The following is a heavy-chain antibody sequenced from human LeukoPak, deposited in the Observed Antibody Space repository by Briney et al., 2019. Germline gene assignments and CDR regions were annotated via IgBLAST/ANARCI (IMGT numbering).Heavy chain of an antibody. V-gene: IGHV3-30-3*01. CDR1: GFNFSSYA. CDR2: ISYDGSKK. CDR3: AREIPDIVVVVAATRFDP. D-gene: IGHD2-15*01. Sequence: PGRSLRLSCAASGFNFSSYAMHWVRQAPGKGLEWVAVISYDGSKKYYADSVKGRFTISRDNSKNTLYLQMNSLRAEDTAVYYCAREIPDIVVVVAATRFDPWGQGTLVTVSS. J-gene: IGHJ5*02.